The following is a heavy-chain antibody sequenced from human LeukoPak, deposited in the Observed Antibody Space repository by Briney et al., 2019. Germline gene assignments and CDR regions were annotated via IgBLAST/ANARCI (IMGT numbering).Heavy chain of an antibody. CDR2: INTDGTTT. J-gene: IGHJ4*02. D-gene: IGHD3-22*01. CDR1: GFTFSRYW. V-gene: IGHV3-74*01. Sequence: PGGSLRLSCAASGFTFSRYWMHWVRQPPEKGLAWVSRINTDGTTTDYAGSVKGRFTISRDNAKSTLYLQMNSLRAEDTAEYYCARANDNDGSSGYSHDYWGQGTLVTVSS. CDR3: ARANDNDGSSGYSHDY.